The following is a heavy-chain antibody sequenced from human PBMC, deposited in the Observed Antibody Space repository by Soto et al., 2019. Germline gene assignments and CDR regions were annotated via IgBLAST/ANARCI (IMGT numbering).Heavy chain of an antibody. V-gene: IGHV3-30*02. J-gene: IGHJ3*02. CDR1: GFTFSRYG. CDR3: AKNLLEEPDHYYDTKADALDT. D-gene: IGHD3-16*01. CDR2: RSYDGSRT. Sequence: GGSLRLSCAASGFTFSRYGVRWVRQGPGKWLEWVSFRSYDGSRTYYADSVKGRFTISRDNSKNTVCLQMDSLRAEDTAVYYCAKNLLEEPDHYYDTKADALDTWGQGTMVTVSS.